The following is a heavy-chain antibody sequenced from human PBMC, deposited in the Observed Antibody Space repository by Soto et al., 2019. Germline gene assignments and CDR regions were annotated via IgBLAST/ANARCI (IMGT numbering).Heavy chain of an antibody. Sequence: SETLSLTCAVYGGSFSGYYWSWIRQPPGKGLEWIGEINHSGSTNYNPSLKSRVTRSVDTSKNQFSLKLSSVTAADTAVYYCARLTYYYGSGSYSRRGYYGMDVWGQGTTVTVSS. V-gene: IGHV4-34*01. CDR1: GGSFSGYY. D-gene: IGHD3-10*01. CDR3: ARLTYYYGSGSYSRRGYYGMDV. J-gene: IGHJ6*02. CDR2: INHSGST.